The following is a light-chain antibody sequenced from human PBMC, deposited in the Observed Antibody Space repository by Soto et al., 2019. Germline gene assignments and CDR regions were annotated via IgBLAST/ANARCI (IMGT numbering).Light chain of an antibody. CDR3: CSYAGSYTFT. V-gene: IGLV2-11*01. CDR2: DVT. J-gene: IGLJ2*01. CDR1: TSDVGVYNY. Sequence: QSALTQPRSVSGSPGQSVTISCTGTTSDVGVYNYVSWYQQHPGKAPKLMIYDVTKRPSGVPDRFSGSKSGNTASLTISGLQTEDEADYYCCSYAGSYTFTFGGGTKLTVL.